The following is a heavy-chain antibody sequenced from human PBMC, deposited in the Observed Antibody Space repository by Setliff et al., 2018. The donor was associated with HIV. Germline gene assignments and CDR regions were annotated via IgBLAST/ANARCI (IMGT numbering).Heavy chain of an antibody. V-gene: IGHV4-38-2*02. CDR2: IYHSGST. D-gene: IGHD4-17*01. J-gene: IGHJ1*01. Sequence: PSETLSLTCTVTGYSISSGYYWGWIRQPPGKGLEWIGSIYHSGSTYYNPSLKSRVTTSVDTSKNQFSLKLSSVTAADTAVYFCARGQDGPTGYFQHWGQGTLVTVSS. CDR3: ARGQDGPTGYFQH. CDR1: GYSISSGYY.